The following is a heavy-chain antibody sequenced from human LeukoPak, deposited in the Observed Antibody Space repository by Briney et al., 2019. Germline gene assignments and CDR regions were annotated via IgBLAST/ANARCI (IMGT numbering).Heavy chain of an antibody. V-gene: IGHV1-2*02. CDR3: ARDPGFVLLWFGELPWFDP. D-gene: IGHD3-10*01. CDR2: INPNSGGT. CDR1: GCTFTGYY. J-gene: IGHJ5*02. Sequence: ASVKVSCKASGCTFTGYYMHWVRQAPGQGLEWMGWINPNSGGTNYAQKFQGRVTMTRDTSISTAYMELSRLRSDDTAVYYCARDPGFVLLWFGELPWFDPWGQGTLVTVSS.